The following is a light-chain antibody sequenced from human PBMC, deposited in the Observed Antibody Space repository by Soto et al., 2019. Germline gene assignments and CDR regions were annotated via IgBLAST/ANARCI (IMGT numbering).Light chain of an antibody. CDR1: SDDVGAFNY. J-gene: IGLJ1*01. Sequence: QSALTQPASVSGSPGQSITISCTGTSDDVGAFNYVSWYQQHPAKAPKLMIFEVSRRPSGVSNRFSGSKSGNTASLTISGLQAEDEADYYCTSYASSVNYVFGTGTKLTVL. CDR2: EVS. V-gene: IGLV2-14*01. CDR3: TSYASSVNYV.